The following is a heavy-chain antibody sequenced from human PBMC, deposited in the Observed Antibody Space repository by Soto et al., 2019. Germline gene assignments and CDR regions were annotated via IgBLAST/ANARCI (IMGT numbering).Heavy chain of an antibody. V-gene: IGHV1-69*02. CDR3: ATQKGYYGSGNH. CDR1: GGTFSSYT. CDR2: IIPILGIA. J-gene: IGHJ5*02. D-gene: IGHD3-10*01. Sequence: ASVKVSCKASGGTFSSYTISWVRQAPGQGLEWMGRIIPILGIANYAQKFQGRVTITADKSTSTAYMELSSLRSEDTAVYYCATQKGYYGSGNHWRQGTLVTVSS.